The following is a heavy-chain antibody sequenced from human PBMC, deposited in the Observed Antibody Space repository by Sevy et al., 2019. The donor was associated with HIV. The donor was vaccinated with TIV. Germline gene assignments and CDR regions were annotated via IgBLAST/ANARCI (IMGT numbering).Heavy chain of an antibody. CDR3: AKDRFLEWLFYYFDY. J-gene: IGHJ4*02. V-gene: IGHV3-23*01. CDR1: GFTFSSYA. D-gene: IGHD3-3*01. CDR2: ICGSGGST. Sequence: GGSLRLSCAASGFTFSSYAMSWVRQAPGKGLEWVSAICGSGGSTYYADSVKGRFTISRDNSKNTLYLQMNSLRAEDTAVYYCAKDRFLEWLFYYFDYWGQGTLVTVSS.